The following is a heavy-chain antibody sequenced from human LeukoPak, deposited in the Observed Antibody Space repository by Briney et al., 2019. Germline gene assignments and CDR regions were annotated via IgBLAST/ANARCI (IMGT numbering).Heavy chain of an antibody. J-gene: IGHJ4*02. Sequence: PSETLSLTCAVYGGSFSGYYWSWIRQPPGKGLEWIGEINHSGSTNYNPSLKSRVTISVDTSKNQFSLKLSSVTAADTAVYYCAGGRFPRDVLGAYWGQGTLVTVSS. CDR2: INHSGST. V-gene: IGHV4-34*01. D-gene: IGHD2-8*01. CDR3: AGGRFPRDVLGAY. CDR1: GGSFSGYY.